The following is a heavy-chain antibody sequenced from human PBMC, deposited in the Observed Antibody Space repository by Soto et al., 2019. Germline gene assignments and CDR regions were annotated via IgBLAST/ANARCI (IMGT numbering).Heavy chain of an antibody. V-gene: IGHV1-3*01. CDR2: INAGNGNT. J-gene: IGHJ4*02. CDR3: AGAGGDSYGRPPGAD. D-gene: IGHD5-18*01. CDR1: GYTFTSYA. Sequence: QVQLVQSGAEVKKPGASVKVSCKASGYTFTSYAMHWVRQAPGQRLEWMGWINAGNGNTKYSQKFQGRVTITRDTSASTAYMERSSMRSDDTAFYYGAGAGGDSYGRPPGADWGQGTLVTVSS.